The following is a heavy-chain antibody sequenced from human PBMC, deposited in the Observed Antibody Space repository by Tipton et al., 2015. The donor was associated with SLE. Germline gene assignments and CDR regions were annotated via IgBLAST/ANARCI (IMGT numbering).Heavy chain of an antibody. Sequence: TLSLTCVVSAYSISSGYYWGWIRQPPGKGLEWIGSIYHNGNTYYNPSLRSRVTMSVDTSKNQFSLKVTSVTAADTAVYYCAREKENTGWFWLNAFDVWGRGTLVTVST. V-gene: IGHV4-38-2*02. CDR1: AYSISSGYY. CDR2: IYHNGNT. J-gene: IGHJ3*01. CDR3: AREKENTGWFWLNAFDV. D-gene: IGHD6-19*01.